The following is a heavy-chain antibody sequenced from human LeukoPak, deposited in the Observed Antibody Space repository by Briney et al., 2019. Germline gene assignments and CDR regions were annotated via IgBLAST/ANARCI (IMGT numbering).Heavy chain of an antibody. V-gene: IGHV3-53*01. CDR3: ALQDFDWLSPFDY. D-gene: IGHD3-9*01. J-gene: IGHJ4*02. CDR1: GFTVSSNY. Sequence: GGSLRLSCAASGFTVSSNYMSWVRQAPGKGLEWVSVIYSGGSTKYADSVRGRFTISRDNSKNTLYLQMNSLRAEDTAVYYCALQDFDWLSPFDYWGQGTLVTVSS. CDR2: IYSGGST.